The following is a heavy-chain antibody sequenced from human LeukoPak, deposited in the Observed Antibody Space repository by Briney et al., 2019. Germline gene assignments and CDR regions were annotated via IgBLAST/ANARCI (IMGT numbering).Heavy chain of an antibody. CDR2: IYPGDSDT. CDR1: GYSFTSYW. V-gene: IGHV5-51*01. D-gene: IGHD3-22*01. Sequence: GESLKISCKGSGYSFTSYWIGWVRQMPGKGLEWMGIIYPGDSDTRYSPSFQGQVTISADKSISTAYLQWSSLKASDTAMYYCARHDSRSDSSGYHAFDIWGQGTMVTVSS. J-gene: IGHJ3*02. CDR3: ARHDSRSDSSGYHAFDI.